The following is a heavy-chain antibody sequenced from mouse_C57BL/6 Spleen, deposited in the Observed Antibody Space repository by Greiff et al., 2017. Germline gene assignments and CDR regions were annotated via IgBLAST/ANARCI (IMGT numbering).Heavy chain of an antibody. CDR2: IDPSDSYT. CDR1: GYTFTSYW. Sequence: VQLQQPGAELVMPGASVKLSCKASGYTFTSYWMHWVKQRPGQGLEWIGEIDPSDSYTNYNQKFKGKSTLTVDKSSSTAYMQLSSLTSEDSAVYYCARGPPPTDYWGQGTSVTVSS. V-gene: IGHV1-69*01. D-gene: IGHD6-1*01. CDR3: ARGPPPTDY. J-gene: IGHJ4*01.